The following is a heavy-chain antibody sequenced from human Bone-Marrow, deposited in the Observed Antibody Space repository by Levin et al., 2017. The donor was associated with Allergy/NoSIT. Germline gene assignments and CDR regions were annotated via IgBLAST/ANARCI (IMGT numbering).Heavy chain of an antibody. CDR1: GGSIDSGTSY. Sequence: SETLSLTCTVSGGSIDSGTSYWAWIRQPPGKGLEWIGDVYKSGTTYYNPSLRSRVAISIDTSNNQNSLKLSSVTASDTAVYYCARHSGRISSFDYWGQGTLVTVSS. CDR2: VYKSGTT. J-gene: IGHJ4*02. D-gene: IGHD3-10*01. CDR3: ARHSGRISSFDY. V-gene: IGHV4-39*01.